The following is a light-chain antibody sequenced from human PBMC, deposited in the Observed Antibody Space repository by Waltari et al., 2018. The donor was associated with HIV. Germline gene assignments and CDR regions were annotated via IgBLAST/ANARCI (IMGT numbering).Light chain of an antibody. CDR1: SSNIGSTY. CDR2: RNN. CDR3: AAWDDSLSGHVV. J-gene: IGLJ2*01. V-gene: IGLV1-47*01. Sequence: QSVLTQPPSASGTPGQRVTISCSGSSSNIGSTYVNWYQQLPGTAPKRLIYRNNQRPSGVPDRFSGSKSGTSASLAISGLRSEDEADYYCAAWDDSLSGHVVFGGGTKLTVL.